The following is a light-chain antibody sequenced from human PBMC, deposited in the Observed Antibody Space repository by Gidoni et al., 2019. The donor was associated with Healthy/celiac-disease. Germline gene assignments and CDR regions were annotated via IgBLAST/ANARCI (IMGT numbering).Light chain of an antibody. CDR2: AAS. CDR1: QSISSY. CDR3: QQSYSTLGRT. Sequence: DIQMTQSPSSLSASVGDRVTITCRESQSISSYLNWYQQKPGKAPKLLIYAASSLQSGVPSRFSGSGSGTDFTLTISSLQPEDFATYYCQQSYSTLGRTFGQGTKVEIK. J-gene: IGKJ1*01. V-gene: IGKV1-39*01.